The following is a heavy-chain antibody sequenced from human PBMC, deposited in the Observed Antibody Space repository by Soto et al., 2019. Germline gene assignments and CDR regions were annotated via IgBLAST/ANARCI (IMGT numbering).Heavy chain of an antibody. CDR1: GCTFSSYT. V-gene: IGHV1-69*02. CDR2: IIPILGIA. CDR3: AMASGYGDYAGFDY. D-gene: IGHD4-17*01. Sequence: QVQLVQSGAEVKQPGSSVKVSCKASGCTFSSYTISWVRQAPGQGLEWMGRIIPILGIANYAQKFQGRVTITADKSTSRADMELISLISEDTAVYYCAMASGYGDYAGFDYLGQGTLVTVFS. J-gene: IGHJ4*01.